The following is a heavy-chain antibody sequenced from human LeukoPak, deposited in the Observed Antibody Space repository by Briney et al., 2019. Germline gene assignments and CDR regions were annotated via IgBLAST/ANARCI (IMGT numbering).Heavy chain of an antibody. Sequence: GGSLRLSCTASGFIFSSFSMNWVRQAPGKGLEWVSSISSGSTYIYVADSLKGRFTVSRDNAEKSLYLEMNSLRAEDTAVYYCARDGGAGPQRDGWFDSWGQGTLVTVSS. CDR2: ISSGSTYI. CDR3: ARDGGAGPQRDGWFDS. V-gene: IGHV3-21*01. CDR1: GFIFSSFS. D-gene: IGHD2-21*01. J-gene: IGHJ5*01.